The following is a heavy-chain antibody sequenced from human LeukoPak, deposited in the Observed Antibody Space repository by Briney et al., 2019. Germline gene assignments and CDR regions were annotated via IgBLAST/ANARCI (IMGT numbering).Heavy chain of an antibody. CDR2: ISSNGGST. Sequence: GGCLRLSCSASGFTFSSYAMHWVRQAPGKGLEYVSAISSNGGSTYYADSVKGRFTISRDNSKNTLYLQMSSLRAEDTAVYYCARDHSSLRSSSSLGYFDYWGQGTLVTVSS. J-gene: IGHJ4*02. CDR3: ARDHSSLRSSSSLGYFDY. CDR1: GFTFSSYA. D-gene: IGHD6-6*01. V-gene: IGHV3-64D*06.